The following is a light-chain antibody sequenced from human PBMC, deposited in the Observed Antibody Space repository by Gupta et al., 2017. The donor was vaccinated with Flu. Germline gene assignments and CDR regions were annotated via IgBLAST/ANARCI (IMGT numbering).Light chain of an antibody. J-gene: IGKJ5*01. V-gene: IGKV1-39*01. CDR1: QTISSY. CDR2: HAS. Sequence: DIQMTHSPSSLSASVGDTVTITCRTSQTISSYLNWFQLKPGKAPKFLIYHASHLQRGVPSRFSGSGSGTHFSLTISSLQPEDFATYYCQQSYSLPTTFGQVTRLEI. CDR3: QQSYSLPTT.